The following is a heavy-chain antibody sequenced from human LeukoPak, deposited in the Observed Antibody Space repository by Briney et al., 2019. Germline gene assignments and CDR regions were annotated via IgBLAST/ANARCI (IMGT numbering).Heavy chain of an antibody. CDR1: GFTVSFNY. J-gene: IGHJ3*02. CDR2: INSDGSST. Sequence: GGSLRLSCAASGFTVSFNYMSWVRQAPGKGLVWVSRINSDGSSTSYADSVKGRFTISRDNAKNTLYLQMNSLRAEDTAMYYCARPYGSGTYDAFNIWGQGTMVTFSS. CDR3: ARPYGSGTYDAFNI. D-gene: IGHD3-10*01. V-gene: IGHV3-74*01.